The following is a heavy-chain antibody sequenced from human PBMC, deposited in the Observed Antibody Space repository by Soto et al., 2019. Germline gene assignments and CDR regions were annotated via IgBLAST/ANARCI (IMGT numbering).Heavy chain of an antibody. D-gene: IGHD2-2*03. Sequence: GGSLRLSCAASGFTFSSYSMNWVRQAPGKGLEWVSYISSSSSTIYYADSVKGRFTISRDNAKNSLYLQMNSLGDEDMAVYYCARDGRGWIFDGGLPYYYYYGMDVWGQGTTVTVSS. V-gene: IGHV3-48*02. CDR3: ARDGRGWIFDGGLPYYYYYGMDV. CDR2: ISSSSSTI. CDR1: GFTFSSYS. J-gene: IGHJ6*02.